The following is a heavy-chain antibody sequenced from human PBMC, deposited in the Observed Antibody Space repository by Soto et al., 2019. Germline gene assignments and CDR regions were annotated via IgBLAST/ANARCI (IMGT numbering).Heavy chain of an antibody. CDR3: ARDRGLLWFGESTYGMDV. CDR2: IWYDGSNK. Sequence: PGGSLRLSCAASGFTFSSYGMHWVRQAPGKGLEWVAVIWYDGSNKYYADSVKGRFTISRDNSKNTLYLQMNSLRAEDTAVYYCARDRGLLWFGESTYGMDVWGQGTTVTVYS. D-gene: IGHD3-10*01. J-gene: IGHJ6*02. V-gene: IGHV3-33*01. CDR1: GFTFSSYG.